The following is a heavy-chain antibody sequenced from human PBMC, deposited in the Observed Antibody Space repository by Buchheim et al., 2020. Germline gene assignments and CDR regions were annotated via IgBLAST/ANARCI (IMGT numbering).Heavy chain of an antibody. J-gene: IGHJ4*02. CDR2: ISYDGSNK. V-gene: IGHV3-30*04. CDR1: GFTFSSYA. CDR3: ARDDDDSSGYYDTAYYFDY. D-gene: IGHD3-22*01. Sequence: QVQLVESGGGVVQPGRSLRLSCAASGFTFSSYAMHWVRQAPGKGLEWVAVISYDGSNKYYADSVKGRLTISSDNSKNPLDLQMNSLRAEDTAVYYCARDDDDSSGYYDTAYYFDYWGQGTL.